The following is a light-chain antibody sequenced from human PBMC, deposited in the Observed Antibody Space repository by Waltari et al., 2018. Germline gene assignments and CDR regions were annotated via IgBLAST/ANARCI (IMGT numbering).Light chain of an antibody. Sequence: EVVLTQSPGTLSLSPGERATLSCRASQSASVRYLAWYQQKPGQAPRLLIYGASSRATGIPDRFSGSGSGTDFILNISRVEPEDFAVYYCQQYGSPPSLTFGGGTKVEIK. CDR1: QSASVRY. CDR2: GAS. CDR3: QQYGSPPSLT. V-gene: IGKV3-20*01. J-gene: IGKJ4*01.